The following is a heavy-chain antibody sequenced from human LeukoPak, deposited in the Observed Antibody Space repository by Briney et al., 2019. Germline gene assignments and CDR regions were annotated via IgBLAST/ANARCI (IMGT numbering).Heavy chain of an antibody. CDR1: GGSISNYY. V-gene: IGHV4-4*07. D-gene: IGHD4-17*01. CDR2: IYTSGST. Sequence: PSETLSLTCTVSGGSISNYYWSWIRQPAGKGLEWIGRIYTSGSTNYNPSLKSRVTMSVDTSKNQFSLKLRSVTAADTAVYYCARASRYGDYVPVWFDPWGQGTLVTVSS. J-gene: IGHJ5*02. CDR3: ARASRYGDYVPVWFDP.